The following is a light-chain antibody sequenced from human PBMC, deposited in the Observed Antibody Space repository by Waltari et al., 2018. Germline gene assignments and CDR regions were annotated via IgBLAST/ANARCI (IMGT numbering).Light chain of an antibody. Sequence: EIVFTPSPGTLSLSPGYRAPLPCRASQTVRTTYLAWYQQKPGQAPTHLIYGASSRATGIPDRFSGSGSGTDFSLTISSLEPEDFAVYYCQQYDISPLTFGGGTKVEIK. J-gene: IGKJ4*01. V-gene: IGKV3-20*01. CDR1: QTVRTTY. CDR3: QQYDISPLT. CDR2: GAS.